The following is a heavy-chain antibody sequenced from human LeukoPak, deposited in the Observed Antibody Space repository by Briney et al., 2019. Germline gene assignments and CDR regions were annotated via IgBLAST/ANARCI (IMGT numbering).Heavy chain of an antibody. Sequence: GGSLRLSCAASGFTFSGYAMDWVRQAPGKGLEWVAFMSYDGGDKQYLDSVKGRFTLSRDNSNKTLYLQTNSLTPDDTAVYYCARDQPGGGLDYWGQGILVTVSS. V-gene: IGHV3-30-3*01. CDR1: GFTFSGYA. D-gene: IGHD3-16*01. CDR3: ARDQPGGGLDY. CDR2: MSYDGGDK. J-gene: IGHJ4*02.